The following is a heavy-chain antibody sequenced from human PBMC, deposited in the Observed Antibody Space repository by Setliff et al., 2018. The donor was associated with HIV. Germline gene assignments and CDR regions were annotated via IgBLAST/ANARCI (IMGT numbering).Heavy chain of an antibody. CDR2: LSSKGNA. CDR3: AGQDLAEVKWYYMNY. D-gene: IGHD1-7*01. Sequence: TLSLTCIVSGGSISRSSYYWGWIRQPPGKGLEWIGALSSKGNAYYNPSLKSRVTISIDSSKNLFSLKVNSLTAADTAVYYCAGQDLAEVKWYYMNYWGQGALVTVSS. J-gene: IGHJ4*02. V-gene: IGHV4-39*07. CDR1: GGSISRSSYY.